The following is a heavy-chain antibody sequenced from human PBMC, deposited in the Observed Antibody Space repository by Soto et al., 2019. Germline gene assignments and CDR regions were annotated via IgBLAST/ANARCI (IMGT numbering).Heavy chain of an antibody. CDR2: ISGSGGST. V-gene: IGHV3-23*01. CDR3: ARALDVYYDSSGFDDY. CDR1: GFTFNNYA. Sequence: EVQLLESGGGLVQPGGSLRLSCAASGFTFNNYAMSWVRQAPGKGLECVSTISGSGGSTYYADSVKGRFTISRDNSKNTLYLQMNSLRAEDTAVYYCARALDVYYDSSGFDDYWGQGTLVTVSS. D-gene: IGHD3-22*01. J-gene: IGHJ4*02.